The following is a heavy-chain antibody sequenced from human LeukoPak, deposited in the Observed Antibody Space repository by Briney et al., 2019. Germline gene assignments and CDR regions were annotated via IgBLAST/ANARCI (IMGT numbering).Heavy chain of an antibody. J-gene: IGHJ4*02. V-gene: IGHV4-39*01. CDR3: ARTPGQKYYDSSGPSDY. Sequence: PSETLSLTCTVSGGSISSNSYYWGWIRQPPGKGLEWIGSIYYSGSTYYNPSLKSRVTISVDTSKNQFSLKLSSVTAADTAVYYCARTPGQKYYDSSGPSDYWGQGTLVTVSS. CDR2: IYYSGST. D-gene: IGHD3-22*01. CDR1: GGSISSNSYY.